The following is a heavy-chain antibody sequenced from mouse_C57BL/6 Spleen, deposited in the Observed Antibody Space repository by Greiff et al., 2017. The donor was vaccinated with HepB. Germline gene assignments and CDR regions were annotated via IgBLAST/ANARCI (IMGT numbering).Heavy chain of an antibody. CDR1: GYTFTDYN. Sequence: VQLKESGPELVKPGASVKIPCKASGYTFTDYNMDWVKQSHGKSLEWIGDINPNNGGTIYNQKFKGKATLTVDESSSTAYMELRSLTSEDTAVYYCARRGYGGYFDYWGQGTTLTVSS. D-gene: IGHD1-1*01. CDR3: ARRGYGGYFDY. V-gene: IGHV1-18*01. J-gene: IGHJ2*01. CDR2: INPNNGGT.